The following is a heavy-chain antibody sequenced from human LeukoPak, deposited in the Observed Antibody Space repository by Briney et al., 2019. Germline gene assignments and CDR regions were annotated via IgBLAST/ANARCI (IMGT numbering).Heavy chain of an antibody. V-gene: IGHV3-30*04. CDR2: ISYDGSNK. D-gene: IGHD3-9*01. Sequence: PGGSLRLSCAASGFTFSSYAMHWVRQAPGKGLEWVAVISYDGSNKYYADSVKGRFTISRDNSKNTLYLQMNSLRAEDTAVYYCARTYYDILTGYYKKFSLGYWGQGTLVTVSS. CDR3: ARTYYDILTGYYKKFSLGY. CDR1: GFTFSSYA. J-gene: IGHJ4*02.